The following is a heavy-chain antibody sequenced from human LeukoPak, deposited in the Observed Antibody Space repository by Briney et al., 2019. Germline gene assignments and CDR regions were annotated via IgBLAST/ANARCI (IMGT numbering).Heavy chain of an antibody. CDR3: ARSDGYGYQGLFDY. J-gene: IGHJ4*02. D-gene: IGHD5-18*01. CDR1: GFIFDDYG. V-gene: IGHV3-20*04. CDR2: INWNGGST. Sequence: GSLRLSCAASGFIFDDYGMSWVRQAPGKGLEWVSGINWNGGSTGYADSVKGRFTISRGNAKNSLYMQMNSLRAEDTALYYSARSDGYGYQGLFDYWGQGTLVTVSS.